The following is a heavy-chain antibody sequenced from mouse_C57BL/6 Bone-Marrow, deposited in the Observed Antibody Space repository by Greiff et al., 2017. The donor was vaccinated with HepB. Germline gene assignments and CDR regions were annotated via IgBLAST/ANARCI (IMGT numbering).Heavy chain of an antibody. Sequence: QVQLQQSGAELVRPGPSVKMSCKASGYTFTNYWIGWAKQRPGHGLEWIGDIYPGGGYTNYNEKFKGKATLTADKSSSTAYMQFSSLTSEDSAIYYCARFGPYYGSRGGYFDVWGTGTTVTVSS. J-gene: IGHJ1*03. V-gene: IGHV1-63*01. D-gene: IGHD1-1*01. CDR3: ARFGPYYGSRGGYFDV. CDR2: IYPGGGYT. CDR1: GYTFTNYW.